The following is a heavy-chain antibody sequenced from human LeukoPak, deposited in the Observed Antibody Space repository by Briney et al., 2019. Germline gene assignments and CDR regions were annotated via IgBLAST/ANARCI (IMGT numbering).Heavy chain of an antibody. J-gene: IGHJ5*02. CDR2: IRYDGSNK. CDR3: AKNLYGDYVXDWFDP. D-gene: IGHD4-17*01. CDR1: GFTFSSYG. Sequence: GSXXXXCXASGFTFSSYGMHWVRQAPGKGLEWVAFIRYDGSNKYYADSVKGRFTISRDNSKNTLYLQMNSLRAEDTEVYYCAKNLYGDYVXDWFDPWGQGTLVTVSS. V-gene: IGHV3-30*02.